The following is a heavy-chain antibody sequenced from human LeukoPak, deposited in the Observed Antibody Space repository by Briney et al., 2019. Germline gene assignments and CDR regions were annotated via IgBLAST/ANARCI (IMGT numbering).Heavy chain of an antibody. CDR1: GYTFRSHD. D-gene: IGHD1-1*01. CDR2: VSPKTGRT. Sequence: APVLVSCKASGYTFRSHDINWVRQATGQGLEWMGWVSPKTGRTGYAQKFQGRVYMTTHASLSTAYMELSSLRSDDTPVYFCARESERNDGWFDPWGQGTLVTVSS. V-gene: IGHV1-8*01. J-gene: IGHJ5*02. CDR3: ARESERNDGWFDP.